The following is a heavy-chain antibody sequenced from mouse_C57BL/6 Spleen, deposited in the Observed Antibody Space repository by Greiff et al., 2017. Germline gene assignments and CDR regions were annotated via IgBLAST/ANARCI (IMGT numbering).Heavy chain of an antibody. D-gene: IGHD2-3*01. CDR1: GYTFTSYW. CDR3: ARDGYYLYAMDY. V-gene: IGHV1-55*01. CDR2: IYPGSGST. J-gene: IGHJ4*01. Sequence: QVQLKQPGAELVKPGASVKMSCKASGYTFTSYWITWVKQRPGQGLEWIGDIYPGSGSTTYNEKFKSKATLTVDTSSSPAYMQLSSLTSEDSAVYYCARDGYYLYAMDYWGQGTSVTVSS.